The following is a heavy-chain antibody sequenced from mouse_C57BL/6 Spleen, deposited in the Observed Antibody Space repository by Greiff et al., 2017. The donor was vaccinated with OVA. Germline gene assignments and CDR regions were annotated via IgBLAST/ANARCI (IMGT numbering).Heavy chain of an antibody. V-gene: IGHV14-3*01. CDR2: IDPANGNT. D-gene: IGHD1-1*01. J-gene: IGHJ3*01. CDR1: GFNIKNTY. Sequence: EVKLMESVAELVRPGASVKLSCTASGFNIKNTYMHWVKQRPGQGLEWIGRIDPANGNTKYAPKFQGKATITADTSSNTAYLQLSSLTSEDTAICYCAYYYGSSYDWFAYWGQGTLVTVSA. CDR3: AYYYGSSYDWFAY.